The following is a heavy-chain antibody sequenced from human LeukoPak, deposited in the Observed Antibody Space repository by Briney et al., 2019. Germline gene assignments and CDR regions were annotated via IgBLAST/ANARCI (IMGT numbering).Heavy chain of an antibody. Sequence: PSETLSLTCAVYGGAFSGYYWTWIRQPPGKGLGWIGEINHSGSTNYNPSLKSRVTISVDTSKKQFSLKLSSVTAADTAVYYCARSGFWSGFPVDYWGQGTLVTVSS. J-gene: IGHJ4*02. D-gene: IGHD3-3*01. CDR1: GGAFSGYY. CDR2: INHSGST. CDR3: ARSGFWSGFPVDY. V-gene: IGHV4-34*01.